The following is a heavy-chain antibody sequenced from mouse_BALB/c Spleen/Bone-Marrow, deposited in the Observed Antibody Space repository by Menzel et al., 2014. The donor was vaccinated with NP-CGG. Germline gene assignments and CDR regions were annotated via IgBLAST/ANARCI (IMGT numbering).Heavy chain of an antibody. Sequence: QVQLKHSGAELVRPGASVKVSCKASGYTFTSYWINWVKQRPGQGLEWIGNIYPSDSYTNYNQNFKDKATLTVDKSSSTAYMQLSSPTSEGSAVYYCTRQYGNYYAMDYWGQGTSVTVSS. J-gene: IGHJ4*01. CDR1: GYTFTSYW. CDR2: IYPSDSYT. D-gene: IGHD2-10*02. CDR3: TRQYGNYYAMDY. V-gene: IGHV1S126*01.